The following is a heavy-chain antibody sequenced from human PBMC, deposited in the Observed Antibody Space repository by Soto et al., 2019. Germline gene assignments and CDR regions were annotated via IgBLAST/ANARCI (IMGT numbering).Heavy chain of an antibody. CDR1: GYSFAGRY. Sequence: GASVKLSCKTSGYSFAGRYLHWVRQAPGQGLDWMGWINPNSGGTIYAQRFQGRVTMTRDTSISTAYMVLTSLRSDDTAVYYCARDSHYDILTGYSRNAFDMWGRGTVVTVSS. J-gene: IGHJ3*02. CDR2: INPNSGGT. CDR3: ARDSHYDILTGYSRNAFDM. V-gene: IGHV1-2*02. D-gene: IGHD3-9*01.